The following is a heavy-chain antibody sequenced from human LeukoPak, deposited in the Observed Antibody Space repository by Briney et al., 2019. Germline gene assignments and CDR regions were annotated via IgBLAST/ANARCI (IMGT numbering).Heavy chain of an antibody. Sequence: ASVKVSCKAFGYIFTSYYMDWVRQAPGQGLEWMGIINPSGDYTTYAQKFQGRVTMTRDTSTSTVYMELSSLRSEDTAVYYCARPDSSGYQGGAFDIWGQGTMVTVSS. CDR2: INPSGDYT. J-gene: IGHJ3*02. D-gene: IGHD3-22*01. V-gene: IGHV1-46*01. CDR1: GYIFTSYY. CDR3: ARPDSSGYQGGAFDI.